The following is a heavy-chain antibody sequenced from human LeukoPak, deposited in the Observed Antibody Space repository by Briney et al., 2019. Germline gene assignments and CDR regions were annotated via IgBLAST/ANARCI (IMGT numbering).Heavy chain of an antibody. D-gene: IGHD1-7*01. CDR1: GGSISGYY. J-gene: IGHJ3*02. CDR3: ARLITGTTTAFDI. V-gene: IGHV4-4*07. Sequence: SETLSLTCTVSGGSISGYYWSWIRQPAGKGLEWNGRIYTSGSTHYNPSLKSRVTMSVDTSKNQFSLKLSSVTAADTAVYYCARLITGTTTAFDIWGQGTMVTVSS. CDR2: IYTSGST.